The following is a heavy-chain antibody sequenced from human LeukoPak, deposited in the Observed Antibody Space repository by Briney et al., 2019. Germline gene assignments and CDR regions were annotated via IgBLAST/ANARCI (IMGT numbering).Heavy chain of an antibody. CDR2: IYSDNT. D-gene: IGHD2-2*01. Sequence: GGSLRLSCTVSGFTVSSNSMSWVRQAPGKGLEWVSFIYSDNTHYSDSVKGRFTISRDNSKNTLYLQMNSLRAEDTAVYYCARDTKDCSSTSCYVGGLTYYYYYYMDVWGKGTTVTVSS. V-gene: IGHV3-53*01. J-gene: IGHJ6*03. CDR1: GFTVSSNS. CDR3: ARDTKDCSSTSCYVGGLTYYYYYYMDV.